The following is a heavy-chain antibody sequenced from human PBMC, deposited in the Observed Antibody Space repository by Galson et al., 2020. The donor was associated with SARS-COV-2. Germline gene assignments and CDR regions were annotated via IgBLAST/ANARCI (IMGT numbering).Heavy chain of an antibody. J-gene: IGHJ6*03. Sequence: AGGSLRLSCAASGLTFSSYSMNWVRQAPGKGLEWVSYISSSRSTIYYADSVKGRFTISRDNAKNSLYLQMNSLRAEDTAVYYCARLGSRTPYYYYYYMDVWGKGTTVTISS. CDR3: ARLGSRTPYYYYYYMDV. V-gene: IGHV3-48*01. D-gene: IGHD1-26*01. CDR1: GLTFSSYS. CDR2: ISSSRSTI.